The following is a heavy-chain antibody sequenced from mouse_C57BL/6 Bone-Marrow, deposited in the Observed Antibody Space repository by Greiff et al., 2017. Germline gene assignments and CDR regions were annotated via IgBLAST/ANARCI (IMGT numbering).Heavy chain of an antibody. CDR2: IDPEDGET. Sequence: EVQLQQSGAELVKPGASVKLSCTASGFNIKDYYMHWVKQRTEKGLEWIGRIDPEDGETKYAPKFQGKATITADTSSNTAYLQLSSLTSEDTAVYYCARVWAIGNYDYYAMDYWGQGTSVTVSS. CDR3: ARVWAIGNYDYYAMDY. CDR1: GFNIKDYY. D-gene: IGHD2-1*01. V-gene: IGHV14-2*01. J-gene: IGHJ4*01.